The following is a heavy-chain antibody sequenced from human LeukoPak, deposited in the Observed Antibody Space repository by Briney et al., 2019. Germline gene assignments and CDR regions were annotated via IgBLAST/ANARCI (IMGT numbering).Heavy chain of an antibody. CDR2: IYYSGST. CDR3: ARETSQKGAHYMDV. J-gene: IGHJ6*03. V-gene: IGHV4-59*01. Sequence: SETLSLTCTVSGGSISSYDWSWIRQPPGKGLKWIGYIYYSGSTSYSPSLRSRVTISVDTSKNQFSLKLSSVTAADTAVYYCARETSQKGAHYMDVWGKGTTVTISS. CDR1: GGSISSYD. D-gene: IGHD3-16*01.